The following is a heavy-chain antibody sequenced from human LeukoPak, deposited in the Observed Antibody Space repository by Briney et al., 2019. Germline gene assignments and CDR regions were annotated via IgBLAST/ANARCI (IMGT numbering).Heavy chain of an antibody. CDR2: ISGSGGST. D-gene: IGHD2-2*01. V-gene: IGHV3-23*01. CDR1: GFTISSYA. CDR3: AKDPCSSTSCQGWYFDL. Sequence: PGGSLILSCSASGFTISSYAMSWVRRAPGKGLEGVSAISGSGGSTYYADAVKGRFTISRDNSKTTLYLQMNSLRVEDTAVYYCAKDPCSSTSCQGWYFDLWGRGTLVTVSS. J-gene: IGHJ2*01.